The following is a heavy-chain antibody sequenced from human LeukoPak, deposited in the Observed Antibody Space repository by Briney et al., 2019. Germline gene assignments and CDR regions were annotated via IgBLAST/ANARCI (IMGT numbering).Heavy chain of an antibody. Sequence: SETLSLTCTVSGGSISSYYWSWIRQPPGKELQWIGYIYYSGSTNYNPSLNSRVTISVDTSKNQLSLKLSSVTAADTAVYCCARVTRYFDWLLLGFDYWGQGTLVTVSS. CDR3: ARVTRYFDWLLLGFDY. J-gene: IGHJ4*02. CDR1: GGSISSYY. V-gene: IGHV4-59*01. CDR2: IYYSGST. D-gene: IGHD3-9*01.